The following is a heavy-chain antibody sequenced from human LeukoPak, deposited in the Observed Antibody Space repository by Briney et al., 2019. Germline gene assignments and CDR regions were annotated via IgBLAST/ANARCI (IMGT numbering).Heavy chain of an antibody. J-gene: IGHJ4*02. CDR3: ARCAIDY. Sequence: ASVKVSCKPSGYTFTSFGLTWVRQAPGQGLEWMGWISPYEGNTNYAQKFQARVTMTTDTATRTAYLELRSLRYDDTAFYYCARCAIDYWGQGTLVSVSS. V-gene: IGHV1-18*01. CDR1: GYTFTSFG. CDR2: ISPYEGNT.